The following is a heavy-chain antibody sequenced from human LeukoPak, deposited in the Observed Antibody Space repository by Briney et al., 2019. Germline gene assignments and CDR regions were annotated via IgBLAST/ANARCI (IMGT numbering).Heavy chain of an antibody. CDR1: GGSISGYY. D-gene: IGHD4-23*01. CDR3: ARGGGPNNWFDP. CDR2: INHSGST. J-gene: IGHJ5*02. V-gene: IGHV4-34*01. Sequence: SETLSLTCTVSGGSISGYYWSWIRQPPGKGLEWVGEINHSGSTNYNPSLKSRVTISVDTSKNQFSLKLSSVTAADTAVYYCARGGGPNNWFDPWGQGTLVTVSS.